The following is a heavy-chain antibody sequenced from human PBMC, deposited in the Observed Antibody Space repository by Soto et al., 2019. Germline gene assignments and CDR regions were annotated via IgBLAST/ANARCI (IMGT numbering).Heavy chain of an antibody. J-gene: IGHJ6*02. CDR3: ASMSISGSYYISYYYYYGMDV. V-gene: IGHV4-39*01. CDR2: IYYSGST. Sequence: PSETLSLTCTVSGGSISSSSYYWGWIRQPPGKGLEWIGSIYYSGSTYYNPSLKSRVTISVDTSKNQFSLKLSSVTAADTAVYYCASMSISGSYYISYYYYYGMDVWGQGTTVTVSS. CDR1: GGSISSSSYY. D-gene: IGHD1-26*01.